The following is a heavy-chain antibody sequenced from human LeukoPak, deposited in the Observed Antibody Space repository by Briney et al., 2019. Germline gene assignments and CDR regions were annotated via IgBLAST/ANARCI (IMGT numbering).Heavy chain of an antibody. Sequence: GGSLRLSCAASGFTFSIYAVSWVRQAPGEGLQWVSAISGSASSTYYADSVKGRFTISRDNSKNTLYLHMNSLRAEDTAVYYCAKVEPFCGGDCYSGFNYWGQGTLVTVSS. J-gene: IGHJ4*02. D-gene: IGHD2-21*02. CDR2: ISGSASST. CDR1: GFTFSIYA. CDR3: AKVEPFCGGDCYSGFNY. V-gene: IGHV3-23*01.